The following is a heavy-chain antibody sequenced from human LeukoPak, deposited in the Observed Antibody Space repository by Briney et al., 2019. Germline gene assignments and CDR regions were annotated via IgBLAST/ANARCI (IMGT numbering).Heavy chain of an antibody. Sequence: PSETLSLTCTVSGGSISSGGYYWSWIRQHPGKGLEWIGYIYYSGSTYYNPSLKSRVTISVDTSKNQFSLQLNSVTPEDTAVYYCERDFADSSGWYYFDYWGQGTLVTVSS. CDR2: IYYSGST. J-gene: IGHJ4*02. CDR3: ERDFADSSGWYYFDY. V-gene: IGHV4-31*03. D-gene: IGHD6-19*01. CDR1: GGSISSGGYY.